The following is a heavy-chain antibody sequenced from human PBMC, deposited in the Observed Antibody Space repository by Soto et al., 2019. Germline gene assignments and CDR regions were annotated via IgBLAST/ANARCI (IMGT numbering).Heavy chain of an antibody. V-gene: IGHV3-20*01. Sequence: GGSLRLSCAASGFTFDDYGMSWVRQAPGKGLEWVSGINWNGGSTGYTDSVKGRFTISRDNAKNSLYLQMNSLRAEDTALYHCARVLIQPGAFDIWGQGTMVTVSS. D-gene: IGHD5-18*01. CDR3: ARVLIQPGAFDI. J-gene: IGHJ3*02. CDR2: INWNGGST. CDR1: GFTFDDYG.